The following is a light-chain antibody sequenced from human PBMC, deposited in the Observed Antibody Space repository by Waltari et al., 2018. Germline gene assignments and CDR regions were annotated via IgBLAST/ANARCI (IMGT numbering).Light chain of an antibody. J-gene: IGLJ2*01. V-gene: IGLV3-19*01. CDR3: SSRDSSASHVL. CDR2: GKN. CDR1: SLRTSY. Sequence: SSELTQDPAVSVALGQTVTITCQGASLRTSYASGYQQKSGQAPILVLFGKNKRPSGIPDRFSGYNSETTTSLTITGAQAEDEADYYCSSRDSSASHVLFAGGTKLTVL.